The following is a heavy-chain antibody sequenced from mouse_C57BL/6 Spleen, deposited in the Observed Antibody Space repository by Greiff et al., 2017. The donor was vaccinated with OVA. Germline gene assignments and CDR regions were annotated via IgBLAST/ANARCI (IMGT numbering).Heavy chain of an antibody. Sequence: EVQLQESGGGLVQPGGSLSLSCAASGFTFTDYYMSWVRQPPGKALEWLGFIRNKANGYTTEYSASVKGRFTISRDNSQSILYLQMNALRAEDSATYYCARYESYGNYFDYWGQGTTLTVSS. V-gene: IGHV7-3*01. CDR3: ARYESYGNYFDY. CDR1: GFTFTDYY. D-gene: IGHD2-1*01. J-gene: IGHJ2*01. CDR2: IRNKANGYTT.